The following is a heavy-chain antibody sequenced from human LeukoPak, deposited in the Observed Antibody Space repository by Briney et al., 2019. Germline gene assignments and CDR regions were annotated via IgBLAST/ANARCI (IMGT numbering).Heavy chain of an antibody. D-gene: IGHD3-22*01. J-gene: IGHJ4*02. CDR2: ISTDDET. Sequence: AGGSLRLSCVAAGISVSSNHITWVRQAPGKGLEWISLISTDDETHYADSVKGRFTVSRDTSKNTLYLQMNSLRAEDTAVYYCARETASKYYYDTGGYSDYWGQGTLVTVSS. CDR3: ARETASKYYYDTGGYSDY. V-gene: IGHV3-66*01. CDR1: GISVSSNH.